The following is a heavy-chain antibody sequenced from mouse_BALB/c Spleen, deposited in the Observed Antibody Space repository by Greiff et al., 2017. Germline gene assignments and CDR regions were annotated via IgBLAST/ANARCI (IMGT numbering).Heavy chain of an antibody. V-gene: IGHV1-87*01. CDR2: IYPGDGDT. J-gene: IGHJ4*01. Sequence: VQLQQSGAELARPGASVKLSCKASGYTFTSYWMQWVKQRPGQGLEWIGAIYPGDGDTRYTQKFKGKATLTADKSSSTAYMQLSSLASEDSAVYYCARLYYYGSSYAMDDWGQGTSVTVSS. D-gene: IGHD1-1*01. CDR1: GYTFTSYW. CDR3: ARLYYYGSSYAMDD.